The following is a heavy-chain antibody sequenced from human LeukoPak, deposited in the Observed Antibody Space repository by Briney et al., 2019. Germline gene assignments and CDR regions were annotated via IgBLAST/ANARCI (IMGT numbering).Heavy chain of an antibody. CDR1: GFTFDDYA. J-gene: IGHJ6*02. V-gene: IGHV3-9*01. D-gene: IGHD6-25*01. Sequence: PGRSLRLSCAASGFTFDDYAMHWVRQAPGKGLEWVSGISWNSGSIGYADSVKGRFTISRDNAKNSLYLQMNSLRAEDTALYYCAKDIGGPLDYYYGMDVWGQGTTVTVSS. CDR3: AKDIGGPLDYYYGMDV. CDR2: ISWNSGSI.